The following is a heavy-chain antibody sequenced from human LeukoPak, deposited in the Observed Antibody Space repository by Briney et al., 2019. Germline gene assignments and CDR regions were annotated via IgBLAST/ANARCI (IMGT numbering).Heavy chain of an antibody. CDR3: ARYRYNWNLIPYYFDY. V-gene: IGHV3-21*01. CDR2: ISSSSTYI. Sequence: GGSLRLSCAASGFTFSSYSINWVRQAPGKGLEWVSSISSSSTYIYYADSVKGRFTISRDNAKNSLYLQMNSLRAEDTAVYYCARYRYNWNLIPYYFDYWGQGTLVTVSS. J-gene: IGHJ4*02. D-gene: IGHD1-7*01. CDR1: GFTFSSYS.